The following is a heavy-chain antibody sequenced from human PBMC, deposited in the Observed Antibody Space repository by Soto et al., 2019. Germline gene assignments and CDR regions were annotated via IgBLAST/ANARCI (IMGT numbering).Heavy chain of an antibody. D-gene: IGHD7-27*01. J-gene: IGHJ6*04. CDR3: ARQSRDWGFTGAWNV. CDR2: IYYSGST. V-gene: IGHV4-59*08. Sequence: SETLSLTCTVSGGSISSYYWSWIRQPPGKGLEWIGYIYYSGSTNYNPSLKSRVTISVDTSKNQFSLKLSSVTAADTAVYYCARQSRDWGFTGAWNVWGKGTTVTVSS. CDR1: GGSISSYY.